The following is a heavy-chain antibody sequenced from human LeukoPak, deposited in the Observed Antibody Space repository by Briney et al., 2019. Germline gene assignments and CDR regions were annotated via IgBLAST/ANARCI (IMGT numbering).Heavy chain of an antibody. CDR2: IYYSGST. Sequence: SETLPLTCTVSGGSISSGGYYWSWIRQHPGKGLEWIGYIYYSGSTYYNPSLKSRVTISVDTSKNQFSLKLSSVTAADTAVYYCARDPYYYYYGMDVWGQGTTVTVSS. V-gene: IGHV4-31*03. CDR1: GGSISSGGYY. J-gene: IGHJ6*02. CDR3: ARDPYYYYYGMDV.